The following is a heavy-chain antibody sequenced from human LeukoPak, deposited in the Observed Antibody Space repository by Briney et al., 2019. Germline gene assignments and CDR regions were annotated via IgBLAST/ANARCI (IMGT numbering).Heavy chain of an antibody. J-gene: IGHJ4*02. Sequence: SETLSLTCTVSGGSISSYYWSWIRQAPGKGLEWIGYIYYSGSSTYNPSLKGRLTISVDTSKTQFSLRLTSVTAADTAVYYCARAGVVATIFDYWGQGTLVTVSS. CDR3: ARAGVVATIFDY. D-gene: IGHD5-12*01. V-gene: IGHV4-59*01. CDR1: GGSISSYY. CDR2: IYYSGSS.